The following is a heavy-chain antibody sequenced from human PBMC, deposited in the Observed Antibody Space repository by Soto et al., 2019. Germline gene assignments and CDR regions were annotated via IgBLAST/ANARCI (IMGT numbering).Heavy chain of an antibody. CDR3: ARQVAVADLVYYYYYGMDV. J-gene: IGHJ6*02. CDR2: IYPGDSDT. V-gene: IGHV5-51*01. CDR1: GYSFTSYW. D-gene: IGHD6-19*01. Sequence: PGESLKISCKGSGYSFTSYWIGWVRQMPGKGLEWMGIIYPGDSDTRYSPSFQGQVTISADKSISTAYLQWSSLKASDTAMYYCARQVAVADLVYYYYYGMDVWGQGTTVTV.